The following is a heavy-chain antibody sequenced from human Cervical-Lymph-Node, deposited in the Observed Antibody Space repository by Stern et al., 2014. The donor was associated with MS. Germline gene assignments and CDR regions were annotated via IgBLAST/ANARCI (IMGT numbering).Heavy chain of an antibody. CDR1: GFTFSDYD. J-gene: IGHJ6*02. CDR2: ITNSGGTI. D-gene: IGHD1-26*01. CDR3: ASCPYSGSYYPYYGVDV. V-gene: IGHV3-11*01. Sequence: VQLVESGGGLVKPGGSLRLSCAASGFTFSDYDMSWIRQAPGKGLEWVSYITNSGGTIYYADSVKGRFTISRDNAKNSLYLQMNSLRAEDTAVYYCASCPYSGSYYPYYGVDVWGQGTTVTVSS.